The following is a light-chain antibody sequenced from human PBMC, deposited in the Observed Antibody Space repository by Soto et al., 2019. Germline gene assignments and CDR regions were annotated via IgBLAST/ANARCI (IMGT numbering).Light chain of an antibody. V-gene: IGLV2-14*03. CDR1: SSDIGLNNY. CDR3: TSHSDSRPVV. J-gene: IGLJ2*01. CDR2: AVT. Sequence: QSVPTQPASVSGSPGQSITISCTGTSSDIGLNNYVSWYQQHPGKAPALIIYAVTYRPSGVSSRFSGSKSGDTASLTSSGLRTEDEADYYCTSHSDSRPVVFGGGTKLTVL.